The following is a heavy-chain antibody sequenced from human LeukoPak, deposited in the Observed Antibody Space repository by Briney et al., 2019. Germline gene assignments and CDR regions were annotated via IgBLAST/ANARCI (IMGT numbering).Heavy chain of an antibody. V-gene: IGHV1-46*01. CDR1: GYTFTSYY. CDR2: INPSGGST. Sequence: ASVKVSCKASGYTFTSYYMHWVRQAPGQGLEWMGIINPSGGSTSYSQKFQGRVTMTRDMSTSKVYMELSSLRSEDTAVYYCARETMIVVVPRDAFDIWGQGRMVTVSS. D-gene: IGHD3-22*01. J-gene: IGHJ3*02. CDR3: ARETMIVVVPRDAFDI.